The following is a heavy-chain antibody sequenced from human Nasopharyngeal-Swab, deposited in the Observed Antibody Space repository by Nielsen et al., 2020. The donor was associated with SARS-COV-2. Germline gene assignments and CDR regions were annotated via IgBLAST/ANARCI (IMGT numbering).Heavy chain of an antibody. J-gene: IGHJ6*02. D-gene: IGHD2-15*01. Sequence: WIRQPPGKGLGWVSVIYSGGSTYYADSVKGRFTISRDNSKNTLYLQMNSLRAEDTAVYHCAIEKVVVVAAGGWYYGMDVWGQGTTVTVSS. V-gene: IGHV3-53*01. CDR3: AIEKVVVVAAGGWYYGMDV. CDR2: IYSGGST.